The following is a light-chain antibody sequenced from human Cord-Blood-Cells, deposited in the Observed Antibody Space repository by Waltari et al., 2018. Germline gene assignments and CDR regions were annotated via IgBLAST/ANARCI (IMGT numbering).Light chain of an antibody. CDR2: DVS. Sequence: SALTQPASVSGSPGQSITIPCTGTSSDVGGYNYVSWYQQHPGKAPKLMIYDVSKRPSGVSNRFSGSKSGNTASLTISGLQAEDEADYYCSSYTSSTWVFGGGTKLTVL. CDR1: SSDVGGYNY. V-gene: IGLV2-14*01. CDR3: SSYTSSTWV. J-gene: IGLJ3*02.